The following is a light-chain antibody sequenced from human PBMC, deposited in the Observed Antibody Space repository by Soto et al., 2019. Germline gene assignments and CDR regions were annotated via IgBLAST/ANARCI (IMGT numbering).Light chain of an antibody. Sequence: DIQMTQSPSSLSASVGDSVTITCRASQSISSYLNWYQQKPGKAPKLLIYAASSLQSGVPSRFSGSGSGTDFTLTISSLQPEDFATYYCQQSYSTPSKTFGQGTKVEIK. J-gene: IGKJ1*01. V-gene: IGKV1-39*01. CDR1: QSISSY. CDR2: AAS. CDR3: QQSYSTPSKT.